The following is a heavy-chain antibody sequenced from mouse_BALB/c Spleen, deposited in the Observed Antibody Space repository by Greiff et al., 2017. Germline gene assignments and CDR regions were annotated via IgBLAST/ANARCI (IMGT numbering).Heavy chain of an antibody. J-gene: IGHJ4*01. V-gene: IGHV1-9*01. CDR2: ILPGSGST. D-gene: IGHD2-14*01. CDR1: GYTFSSYW. CDR3: ARRRAYYRYDDYAMDY. Sequence: VQLQQSGAELVRPGTSVKISCKATGYTFSSYWIEWVKQRPGHGLEWIGEILPGSGSTNYNEKFKGKATFTADTSSNTAYMQLSSLTSEDSAVYYCARRRAYYRYDDYAMDYWGQGTSVTVSS.